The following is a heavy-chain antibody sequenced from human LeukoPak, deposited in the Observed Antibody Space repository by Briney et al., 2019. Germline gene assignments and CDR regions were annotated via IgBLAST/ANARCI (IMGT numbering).Heavy chain of an antibody. V-gene: IGHV1-69*05. CDR3: ARRKKTKYDSSGYNYHDAFDI. CDR2: IIPIFGTA. Sequence: SVKVSCKASGGTFSSYAISWVQQAPGQGLEWMGRIIPIFGTANYAQKFQGRVTITTDESTSTAYMELSSLRSEDTAVYYCARRKKTKYDSSGYNYHDAFDIWGQGTMVTVSS. D-gene: IGHD3-22*01. J-gene: IGHJ3*02. CDR1: GGTFSSYA.